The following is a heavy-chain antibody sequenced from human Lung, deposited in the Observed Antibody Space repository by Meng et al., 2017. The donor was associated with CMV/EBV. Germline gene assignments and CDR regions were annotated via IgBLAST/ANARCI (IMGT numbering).Heavy chain of an antibody. Sequence: GGSLRLXCAASGFTFRTYPMSWVRQAPGKGLEWVSTISNSGGYSTYYADSVEGRFTISRDNSKNPLYLQMNSLRVDDTAVYYCAKTFYGSSWYDGYYFDYXRQGXLVTVSS. CDR1: GFTFRTYP. CDR2: ISNSGGYST. J-gene: IGHJ4*02. D-gene: IGHD6-13*01. V-gene: IGHV3-23*01. CDR3: AKTFYGSSWYDGYYFDY.